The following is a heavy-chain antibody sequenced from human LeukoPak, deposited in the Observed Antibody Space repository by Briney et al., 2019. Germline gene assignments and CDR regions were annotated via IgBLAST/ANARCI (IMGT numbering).Heavy chain of an antibody. D-gene: IGHD1-26*01. CDR1: GFTFSSYS. Sequence: GGSLRLSCAASGFTFSSYSMNWVRQAPGKGLEWVSSISSSSSYIYYADSVKGRFTISRDNSKNTLYLQMNSLRAEDTAVYYCAKDHSGSYYYYFDYWGQGTLVTVSS. J-gene: IGHJ4*02. CDR3: AKDHSGSYYYYFDY. CDR2: ISSSSSYI. V-gene: IGHV3-21*01.